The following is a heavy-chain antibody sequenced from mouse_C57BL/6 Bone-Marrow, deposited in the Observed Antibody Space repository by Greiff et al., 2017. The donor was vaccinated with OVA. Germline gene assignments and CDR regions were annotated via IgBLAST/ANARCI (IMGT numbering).Heavy chain of an antibody. Sequence: VQLQQSGAELVRPGASVKLSCTASGFNIKDDYMHWVQQRPEQGLEWIGWIDPENGDTEYASKFQGKATITADTSSNTAYLQLSSLTSEDTAVYYGTTALLRFAYWGQGTLVTVSA. CDR1: GFNIKDDY. CDR3: TTALLRFAY. CDR2: IDPENGDT. D-gene: IGHD2-3*01. J-gene: IGHJ3*01. V-gene: IGHV14-4*01.